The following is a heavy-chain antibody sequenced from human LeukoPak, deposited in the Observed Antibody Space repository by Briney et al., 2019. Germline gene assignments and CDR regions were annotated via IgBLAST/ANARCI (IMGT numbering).Heavy chain of an antibody. Sequence: GRSLRLSCTASGFTFGDYAMSWVRQAPGKGLEWVGFIRSKAYGGTTEYAASVKGRFTISRDDSKSIAYLQMNSLKTEDTAVYYCTRGGGNCGGDCPYYFDYWGQGTLVTVSS. D-gene: IGHD2-21*02. CDR1: GFTFGDYA. CDR3: TRGGGNCGGDCPYYFDY. V-gene: IGHV3-49*04. CDR2: IRSKAYGGTT. J-gene: IGHJ4*02.